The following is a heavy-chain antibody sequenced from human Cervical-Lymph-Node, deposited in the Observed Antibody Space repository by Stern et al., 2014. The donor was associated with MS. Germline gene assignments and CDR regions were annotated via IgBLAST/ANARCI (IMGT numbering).Heavy chain of an antibody. CDR2: IYYSGST. CDR3: ARDSGIRDGYNYYFDY. V-gene: IGHV4-31*03. J-gene: IGHJ4*02. CDR1: GGSISSGGYY. D-gene: IGHD5-24*01. Sequence: VQLVQSGPGLVKPSQTLSLTCTVSGGSISSGGYYWSWIRQHPGKGLEWIGYIYYSGSTYYNPSLKSRVTISVDTSKNQFSLKLSSVTAADTAVYYCARDSGIRDGYNYYFDYWGQGTLVTVSS.